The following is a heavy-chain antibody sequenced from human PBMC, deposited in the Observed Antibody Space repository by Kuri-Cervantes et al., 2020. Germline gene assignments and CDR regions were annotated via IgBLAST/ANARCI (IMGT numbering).Heavy chain of an antibody. Sequence: GESLKISCAASGFTFGSYSMHWVRQAPGKGLEWVAVITYDGSNKYYADSVKGRFTISRDNSKNTLYLQMNSLRAEDTAVYYCAKDEVRQKLDYYGMDVWGQGTMVTVSS. CDR2: ITYDGSNK. CDR1: GFTFGSYS. V-gene: IGHV3-30*18. J-gene: IGHJ6*02. D-gene: IGHD6-13*01. CDR3: AKDEVRQKLDYYGMDV.